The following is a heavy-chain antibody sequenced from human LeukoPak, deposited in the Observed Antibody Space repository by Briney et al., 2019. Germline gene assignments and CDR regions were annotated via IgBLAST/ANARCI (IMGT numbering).Heavy chain of an antibody. CDR1: GYTFTSYG. V-gene: IGHV1-18*01. CDR2: ISAYNGNT. CDR3: ARDYSIRVAASSYGMDV. D-gene: IGHD6-19*01. Sequence: ASVKVSCKAFGYTFTSYGISWVRQAPGQGLEWVGWISAYNGNTNYAQKLQGRVTMTADTTTSTAYMELRSLRSDDTAVYYCARDYSIRVAASSYGMDVWGQGTTVTVSS. J-gene: IGHJ6*02.